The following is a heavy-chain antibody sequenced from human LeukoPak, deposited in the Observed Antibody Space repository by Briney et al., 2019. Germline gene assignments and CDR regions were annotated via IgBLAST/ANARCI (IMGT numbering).Heavy chain of an antibody. CDR1: GFTFSSYA. Sequence: GGSLRLSCAASGFTFSSYAMSWVRQAPGKGLEWVSAISGGGSTYYADSVKGRFTISRDNSKNTLYLQMNSLRAEDTAVYYCARAGDILTGYSYYYYGMDVWGQGTTVTVSS. CDR2: ISGGGST. V-gene: IGHV3-23*01. J-gene: IGHJ6*02. CDR3: ARAGDILTGYSYYYYGMDV. D-gene: IGHD3-9*01.